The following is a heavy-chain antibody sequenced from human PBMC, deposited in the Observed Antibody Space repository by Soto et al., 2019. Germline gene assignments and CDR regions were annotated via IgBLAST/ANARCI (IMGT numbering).Heavy chain of an antibody. V-gene: IGHV3-33*01. D-gene: IGHD5-18*01. CDR1: GFTFNTYA. CDR2: IWNDGSNK. CDR3: ARDLGGSYGPFDY. Sequence: VGSLRLSCAASGFTFNTYAMDWVRQAPGKGLEWVAVIWNDGSNKYYADSVKGRFTISRDTSKNALYLQMNSLRAEDTAVYYCARDLGGSYGPFDYWGQGTLVTVSS. J-gene: IGHJ4*02.